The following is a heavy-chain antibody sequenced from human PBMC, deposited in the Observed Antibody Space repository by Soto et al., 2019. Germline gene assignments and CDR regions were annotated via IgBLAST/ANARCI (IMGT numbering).Heavy chain of an antibody. CDR3: ARDAYVFGASPYYYYYYMDV. D-gene: IGHD3-10*02. V-gene: IGHV4-59*01. CDR1: GGSISSYY. J-gene: IGHJ6*03. CDR2: IYYSGST. Sequence: SQTLSLTCTVSGGSISSYYWSWIRQPPGKGLEWIGYIYYSGSTNYNPSLKSRVTISVDTSKNQFSLKLSSVTAADTAVYYCARDAYVFGASPYYYYYYMDVWGKGTTVTVSS.